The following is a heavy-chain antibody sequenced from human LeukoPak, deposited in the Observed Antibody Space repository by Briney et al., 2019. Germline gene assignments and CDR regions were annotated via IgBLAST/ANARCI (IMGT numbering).Heavy chain of an antibody. CDR2: INPNSGGT. V-gene: IGHV1-2*02. Sequence: ASVKVSCKASGYTFTGYYMHWVRQAPGQGLEWMGWINPNSGGTNYAQKFQGRVTMTRDTSISTAYMELSRLRSDDTAVYYCARPTRYYDILTGYYNEYYFDYWGQGTLVTVSS. D-gene: IGHD3-9*01. CDR3: ARPTRYYDILTGYYNEYYFDY. J-gene: IGHJ4*02. CDR1: GYTFTGYY.